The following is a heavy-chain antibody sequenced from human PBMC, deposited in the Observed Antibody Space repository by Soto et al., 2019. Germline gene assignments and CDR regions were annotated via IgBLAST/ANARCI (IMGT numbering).Heavy chain of an antibody. Sequence: EVQLLESGGGLVQPGGSLRLSCAASGFTFSNYAMSWVRQAPGKGLEWVSAISGSGGSTYYADSVKGRFTISRDNSKNTLYLQMNSLRAEDTAIYYCAKGNDYDSYYFDYWGQGTLVTGSS. CDR1: GFTFSNYA. D-gene: IGHD3-22*01. CDR3: AKGNDYDSYYFDY. CDR2: ISGSGGST. V-gene: IGHV3-23*01. J-gene: IGHJ4*02.